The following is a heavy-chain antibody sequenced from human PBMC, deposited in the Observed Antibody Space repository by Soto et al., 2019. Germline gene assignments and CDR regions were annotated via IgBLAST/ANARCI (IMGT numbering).Heavy chain of an antibody. CDR1: GGSLNSDAYY. CDR3: ARADKYETSGSDS. CDR2: VYYSGTT. D-gene: IGHD3-22*01. J-gene: IGHJ4*02. V-gene: IGHV4-30-4*01. Sequence: QVQLQESGPGLVKPSQTLFLTCTVSGGSLNSDAYYCSWIRQAPGEGLGWIGYVYYSGTTYYNPSLKSRVTIPVATSNRPLSRGLTCLTAAVTAVYYWARADKYETSGSDSWGQATLVTVSS.